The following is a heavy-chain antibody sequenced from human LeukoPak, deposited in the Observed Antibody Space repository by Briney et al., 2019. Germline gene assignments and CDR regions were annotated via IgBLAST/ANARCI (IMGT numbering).Heavy chain of an antibody. CDR1: GFTFSTYA. D-gene: IGHD2-2*02. CDR3: AKKSPIPPSPFDY. Sequence: GGSLRLSCTASGFTFSTYAMGWARQAPGKGLEWVSAISGSGGSTYYADSAKGRFTISRDNSKNTLYLQMNSLRAEDTAVYYCAKKSPIPPSPFDYWGQGTLVTVSS. V-gene: IGHV3-23*01. CDR2: ISGSGGST. J-gene: IGHJ4*02.